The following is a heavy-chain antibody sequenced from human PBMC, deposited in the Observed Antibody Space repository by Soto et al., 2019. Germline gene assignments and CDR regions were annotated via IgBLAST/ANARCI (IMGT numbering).Heavy chain of an antibody. CDR1: GYTFTGYY. D-gene: IGHD3-3*01. V-gene: IGHV1-2*04. J-gene: IGHJ4*02. Sequence: ASVKVSCKASGYTFTGYYMHWVRQAPGQGLEWMGWINPNSGGTNYAQKFQGWVTMTRDTSISTAYMELSRLRSDDTAVYYCARDPGVVTPNYYFDYWGQGTLVTVSS. CDR3: ARDPGVVTPNYYFDY. CDR2: INPNSGGT.